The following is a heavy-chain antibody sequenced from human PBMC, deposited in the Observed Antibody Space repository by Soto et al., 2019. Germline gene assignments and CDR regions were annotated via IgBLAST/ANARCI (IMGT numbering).Heavy chain of an antibody. J-gene: IGHJ5*02. CDR2: IFPSDSDT. V-gene: IGHV5-51*01. Sequence: ESLKISCRTSGYRFTSYWIAWVRQMPGKGLEWMGIIFPSDSDTRYSPSFQGQVTISADRSTSTVFLQWASLKASDTAVYFCARKDKSGYFNWFDPWGQGTLVTVYS. CDR1: GYRFTSYW. CDR3: ARKDKSGYFNWFDP. D-gene: IGHD3-22*01.